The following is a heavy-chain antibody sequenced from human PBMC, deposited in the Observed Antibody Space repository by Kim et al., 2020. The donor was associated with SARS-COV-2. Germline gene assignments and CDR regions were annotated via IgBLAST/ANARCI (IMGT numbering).Heavy chain of an antibody. CDR3: VGVGGWNI. D-gene: IGHD6-19*01. J-gene: IGHJ4*02. Sequence: SQTLSLTCAISGDSVSSNSGAWNWIRQSPSRGLEWLGRTYYRPKWYNHYAISVKSRITINPDTSKNQFSLQLKSVTPEDTAVYYCVGVGGWNIWGQGTLVTVSS. CDR2: TYYRPKWYN. V-gene: IGHV6-1*01. CDR1: GDSVSSNSGA.